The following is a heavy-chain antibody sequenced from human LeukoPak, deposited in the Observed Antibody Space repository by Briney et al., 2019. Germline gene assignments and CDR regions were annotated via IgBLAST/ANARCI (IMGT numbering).Heavy chain of an antibody. CDR2: IIPIFGTA. D-gene: IGHD1-26*01. V-gene: IGHV1-69*13. Sequence: GASMKVSCKASGGTFSSYAISWVRQAPGQGLEWMGGIIPIFGTANYAQKFQGGVTITADESTSTAYMELSSLRSEDTAVYYCARALVGAFDYWGQGTLVTVSS. CDR3: ARALVGAFDY. CDR1: GGTFSSYA. J-gene: IGHJ4*02.